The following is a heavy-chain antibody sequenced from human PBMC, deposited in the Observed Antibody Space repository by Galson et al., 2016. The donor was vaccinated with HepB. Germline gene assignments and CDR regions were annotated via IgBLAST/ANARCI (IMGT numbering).Heavy chain of an antibody. Sequence: SLRLSCAASGFAFNTYAMSWVRQVPEKGLDWVSAITGSGDNTYYADSVKGRFAISRDNSKNTLYLQMNSLRAEDAAVYYCAKVSHNTSSWFLGTIDYWGQGTLVTVSS. CDR1: GFAFNTYA. CDR2: ITGSGDNT. J-gene: IGHJ4*02. CDR3: AKVSHNTSSWFLGTIDY. V-gene: IGHV3-23*01. D-gene: IGHD6-13*01.